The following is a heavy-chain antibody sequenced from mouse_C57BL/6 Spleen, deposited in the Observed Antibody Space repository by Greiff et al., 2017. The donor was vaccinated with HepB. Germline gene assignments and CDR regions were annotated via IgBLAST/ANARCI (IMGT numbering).Heavy chain of an antibody. CDR1: GFTFTDYY. V-gene: IGHV7-3*01. D-gene: IGHD1-1*01. CDR2: IRNKANGYTT. CDR3: ARGDGRRGYYFDY. J-gene: IGHJ2*01. Sequence: EVKLVESGGGLVQPGGSLSLSCAASGFTFTDYYMSWVRQPPGKALEWLGFIRNKANGYTTEYSASVKGRFTISRDNSQSILYLQMNALRAEDSATYYCARGDGRRGYYFDYWGQGTTLTVSS.